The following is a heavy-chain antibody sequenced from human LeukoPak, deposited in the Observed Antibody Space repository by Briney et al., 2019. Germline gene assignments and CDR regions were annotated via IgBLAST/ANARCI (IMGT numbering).Heavy chain of an antibody. CDR1: GFTFSSYS. CDR3: ARDRFEYSSSSADY. Sequence: GGSLRLSCAASGFTFSSYSMNWVRQAPGKGLEWVSSISSSSSYIFYADSVKGRFTISRDNAKNSLYLQMNSLRAEDTAVYYCARDRFEYSSSSADYWGQGTLVTVSS. D-gene: IGHD6-6*01. J-gene: IGHJ4*02. V-gene: IGHV3-21*01. CDR2: ISSSSSYI.